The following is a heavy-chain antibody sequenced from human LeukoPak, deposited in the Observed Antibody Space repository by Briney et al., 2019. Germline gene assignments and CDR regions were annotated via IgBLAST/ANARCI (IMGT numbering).Heavy chain of an antibody. CDR2: INHSGST. CDR3: AREAGDSSGYYYDKGAFDI. D-gene: IGHD3-22*01. Sequence: SETLSLTCAVYDGSFSGYYWSWIRQPPGKGLEWIGEINHSGSTNYNPSLKSRVTISVDTSKNQFSLKLSSVTAADTAVYYCAREAGDSSGYYYDKGAFDIWGQGTMVTVSS. V-gene: IGHV4-34*01. J-gene: IGHJ3*02. CDR1: DGSFSGYY.